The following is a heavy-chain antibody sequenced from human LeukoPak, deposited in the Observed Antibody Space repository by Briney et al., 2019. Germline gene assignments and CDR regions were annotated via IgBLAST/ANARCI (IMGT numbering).Heavy chain of an antibody. CDR1: GGSISSGGYY. Sequence: SETLSLTCTVSGGSISSGGYYWSWLRQHPGKGLEWIGYIYYSGSTYYNPSLKSRVTISVDTSKNQFSLKLSSVTAADTAVYYCARRIAVAGGFDYWGQGTLVTVSS. D-gene: IGHD6-19*01. J-gene: IGHJ4*02. CDR3: ARRIAVAGGFDY. CDR2: IYYSGST. V-gene: IGHV4-31*03.